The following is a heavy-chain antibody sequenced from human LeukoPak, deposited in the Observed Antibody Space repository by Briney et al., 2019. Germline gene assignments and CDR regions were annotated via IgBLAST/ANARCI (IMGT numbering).Heavy chain of an antibody. J-gene: IGHJ4*02. CDR2: ISYDGSNK. Sequence: GGSLRLSCAASGFTFSSYAMHWVRQAPGKGLEWVAVISYDGSNKYYADSVKGRFTISRDNSKNTLYLQMNNLRAEDTAVYYCARDTSFAVGATLDYWGQGTLVTVSS. V-gene: IGHV3-30*04. CDR3: ARDTSFAVGATLDY. CDR1: GFTFSSYA. D-gene: IGHD1-26*01.